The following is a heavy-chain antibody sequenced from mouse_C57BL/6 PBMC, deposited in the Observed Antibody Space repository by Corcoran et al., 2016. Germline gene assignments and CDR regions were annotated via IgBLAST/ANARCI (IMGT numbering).Heavy chain of an antibody. J-gene: IGHJ4*01. D-gene: IGHD3-1*01. Sequence: DVQLQESGPGLVKPSQSLSLTCSVTGYSITSGYYWNWIRQFPGNKLEWMGYISYDGSNNYNPSLKNRISITRDTSTNQCFLKFNSVTTEDTATYYCARQLGPGAIDYWGQGTPVTVSS. CDR3: ARQLGPGAIDY. CDR2: ISYDGSN. V-gene: IGHV3-6*01. CDR1: GYSITSGYY.